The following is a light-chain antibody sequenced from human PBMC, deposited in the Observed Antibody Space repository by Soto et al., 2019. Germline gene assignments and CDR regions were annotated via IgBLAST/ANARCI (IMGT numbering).Light chain of an antibody. V-gene: IGKV3-20*01. CDR1: QSVSSSY. J-gene: IGKJ4*01. Sequence: EIVLTQSPGTLSLSPGERATLSCRASQSVSSSYLAWYQQKPGQAPRLPIYGASSRATGIPDRFSGSGSGPDFTLTISRLEPEDFAVYYCQQYGSSPLTFGGGTKVEIK. CDR2: GAS. CDR3: QQYGSSPLT.